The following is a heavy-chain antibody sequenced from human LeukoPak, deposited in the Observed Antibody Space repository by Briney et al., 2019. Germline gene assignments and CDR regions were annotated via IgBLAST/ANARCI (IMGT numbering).Heavy chain of an antibody. D-gene: IGHD5-18*01. CDR3: ARSQGYSYGSSY. CDR2: IVPILATA. CDR1: GGSFGRYA. V-gene: IGHV1-69*13. Sequence: SVKVSCKAPGGSFGRYAISWVRQAPGQGLEWMGGIVPILATANYAQKFQGRVTITADDSTGTAYMELTSLRSADTAVYYCARSQGYSYGSSYWGQGTLVTVSS. J-gene: IGHJ4*02.